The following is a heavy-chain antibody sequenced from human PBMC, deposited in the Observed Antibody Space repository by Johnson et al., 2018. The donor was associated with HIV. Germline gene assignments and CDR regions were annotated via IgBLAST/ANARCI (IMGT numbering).Heavy chain of an antibody. CDR3: AKASPGGAFDI. V-gene: IGHV3-9*01. J-gene: IGHJ3*02. Sequence: VQLVESGGGLVQPGRSLRLSCAASGFTFDDYAMHWVRQAPGKGLEWVSGISWNSGSIGYADSGKGRFTISRDNAKNSLYLQMNSLRDEDTALYYCAKASPGGAFDIWGQGTMVTVSS. D-gene: IGHD4-23*01. CDR1: GFTFDDYA. CDR2: ISWNSGSI.